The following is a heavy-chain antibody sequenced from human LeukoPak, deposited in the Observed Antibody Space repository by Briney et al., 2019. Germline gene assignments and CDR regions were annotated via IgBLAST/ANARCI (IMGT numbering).Heavy chain of an antibody. CDR2: ISGYNGNT. V-gene: IGHV1-18*01. J-gene: IGHJ4*02. D-gene: IGHD4-23*01. CDR1: GYTFTSCG. Sequence: GASVKVSCKASGYTFTSCGISWVRQAPGQGLEWMGWISGYNGNTNYAQKFQGRLTMTTDTSTSTAYMELRSLRSDDTAVYYCASGTSTVVTPGDYWGQGTLVTVSS. CDR3: ASGTSTVVTPGDY.